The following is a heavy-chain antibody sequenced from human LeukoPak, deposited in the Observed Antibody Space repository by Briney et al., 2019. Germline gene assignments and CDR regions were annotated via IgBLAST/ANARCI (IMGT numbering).Heavy chain of an antibody. Sequence: PGRSLRLSCAASGFTFSNYGMHWVRQAPGKGLEWVAVIWYDGSNKYYPDSVKGRFTISRDNSRNTLYLQMNSLRAEDTAVYYCAREADCSSTNCYIDYWGQGTLVTVSS. D-gene: IGHD2-2*01. J-gene: IGHJ4*02. CDR1: GFTFSNYG. CDR2: IWYDGSNK. V-gene: IGHV3-33*01. CDR3: AREADCSSTNCYIDY.